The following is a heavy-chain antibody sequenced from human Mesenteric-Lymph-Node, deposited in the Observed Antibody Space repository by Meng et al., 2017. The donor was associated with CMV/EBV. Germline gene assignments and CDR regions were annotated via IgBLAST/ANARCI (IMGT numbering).Heavy chain of an antibody. D-gene: IGHD3-22*01. CDR2: INPNSGGT. J-gene: IGHJ5*02. CDR3: ARSHQDYLGGGNYYEWFDP. V-gene: IGHV1-2*02. CDR1: GYTFTGYY. Sequence: ASVKVSCKASGYTFTGYYMHWVRQAPGQGLEWMGWINPNSGGTNYAQKFQGRVTMTRDTSTSTAYMDLRSLRSDDTAVYYCARSHQDYLGGGNYYEWFDPWGQGTLVTVSS.